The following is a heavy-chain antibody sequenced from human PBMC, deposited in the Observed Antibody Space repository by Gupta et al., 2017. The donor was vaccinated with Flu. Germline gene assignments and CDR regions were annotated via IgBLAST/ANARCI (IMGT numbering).Heavy chain of an antibody. Sequence: DMHWVRQAPGKGLEWVSGIGTADDAYYLGSVKGRFTVSRENANNSLYLQMNSLRAGDTAVYYCVRGGGRFLEYFQHYWMDVWGEGTTVTVSS. D-gene: IGHD3-3*01. CDR1: D. CDR2: IGTADDA. V-gene: IGHV3-13*01. CDR3: VRGGGRFLEYFQHYWMDV. J-gene: IGHJ6*04.